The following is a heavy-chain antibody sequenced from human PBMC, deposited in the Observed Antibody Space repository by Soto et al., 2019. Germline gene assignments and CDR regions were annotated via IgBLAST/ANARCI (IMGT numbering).Heavy chain of an antibody. CDR3: AREISLIMAAPDY. Sequence: ASVKVSCKTSGYTFSNYAISWVRQAPGQGLEWMGWISPYNGNANYTEKFQGRVSMTTDTSTTTAYMELTSLTSDDMAIYYCAREISLIMAAPDYWGQGTLVTVSS. CDR1: GYTFSNYA. V-gene: IGHV1-18*03. D-gene: IGHD2-8*01. CDR2: ISPYNGNA. J-gene: IGHJ4*02.